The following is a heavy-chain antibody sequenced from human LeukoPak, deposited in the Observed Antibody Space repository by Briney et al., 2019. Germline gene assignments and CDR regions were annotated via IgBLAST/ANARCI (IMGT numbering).Heavy chain of an antibody. J-gene: IGHJ1*01. Sequence: SETLSLTCTVSGGSISSYYWSWIRQPPGKGLEWIGYIYNRGSTNYNPSLKSRVTISVDTSKNQFSLKLSSVTAADTAVYYCARYLDYGGNSRVFQHWGQGTLVTVSS. CDR1: GGSISSYY. CDR3: ARYLDYGGNSRVFQH. CDR2: IYNRGST. D-gene: IGHD4-23*01. V-gene: IGHV4-59*12.